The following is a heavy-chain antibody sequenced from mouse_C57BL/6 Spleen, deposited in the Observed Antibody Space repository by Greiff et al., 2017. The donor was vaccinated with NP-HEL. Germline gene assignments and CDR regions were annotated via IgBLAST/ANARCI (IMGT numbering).Heavy chain of an antibody. CDR3: ARRNYGSSPLYWYFAV. V-gene: IGHV5-9*01. J-gene: IGHJ1*03. CDR2: ISGGGGNT. CDR1: GFTFSSYT. D-gene: IGHD1-1*01. Sequence: EVQLVESGGGLVKPGGSLKLSCAASGFTFSSYTMSWVRQTPEKRLEWVATISGGGGNTNYPDSVKGRFTISRDNAKNTPYLQMSSLRSEDTALYYCARRNYGSSPLYWYFAVWGTGTTVTVSS.